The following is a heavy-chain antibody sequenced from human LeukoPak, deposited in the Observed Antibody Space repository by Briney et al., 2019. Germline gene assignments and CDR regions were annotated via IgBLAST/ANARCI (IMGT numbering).Heavy chain of an antibody. J-gene: IGHJ4*02. CDR1: GVTFSNYW. CDR3: ARGTMFPYYFDY. CDR2: INQDGSEK. Sequence: GGSLRLSCVDSGVTFSNYWMNWVRQAPGKGLEWVANINQDGSEKYYVDSVKGRFTISRDNAKNSLYLQMNSLRAEDTAVYYCARGTMFPYYFDYWGQGTLVTVSS. V-gene: IGHV3-7*01. D-gene: IGHD3-10*02.